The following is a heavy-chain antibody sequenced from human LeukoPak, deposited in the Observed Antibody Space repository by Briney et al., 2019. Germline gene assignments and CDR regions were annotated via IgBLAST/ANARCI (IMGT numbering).Heavy chain of an antibody. V-gene: IGHV4-59*01. D-gene: IGHD2-8*01. CDR3: AREYGRRFDF. J-gene: IGHJ4*02. CDR1: SGSISSYY. Sequence: NPSETLSLTCTVSSGSISSYYWNWIRRPPGKGLECLGYISYSGSANYNPSLEGRVTISVDTSKNQFSLKVRSVTAADTAVYYCAREYGRRFDFWGQGTLVTVSS. CDR2: ISYSGSA.